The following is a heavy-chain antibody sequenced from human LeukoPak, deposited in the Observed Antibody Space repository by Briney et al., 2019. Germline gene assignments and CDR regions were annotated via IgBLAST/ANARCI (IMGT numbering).Heavy chain of an antibody. D-gene: IGHD2-2*01. V-gene: IGHV4-39*01. J-gene: IGHJ4*02. CDR3: ARHGGYCSSTSCRYSSGRYVDY. CDR1: GGSISSSSYY. Sequence: KPSETLSLTCTVSGGSISSSSYYWGWIRQPPGKGLEWIGSIYYSGSTYYNPSLKSRVTISVDTSKNQFSLKLSSVTAADTAVYYCARHGGYCSSTSCRYSSGRYVDYWGQGTLVTVSS. CDR2: IYYSGST.